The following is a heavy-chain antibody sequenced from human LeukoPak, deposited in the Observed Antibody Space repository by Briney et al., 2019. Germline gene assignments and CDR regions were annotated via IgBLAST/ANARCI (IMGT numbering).Heavy chain of an antibody. D-gene: IGHD3-9*01. J-gene: IGHJ4*02. CDR3: ARDHSYYDILTGYSPGRFDY. CDR2: VYTSGPT. V-gene: IGHV4-4*07. CDR1: GGSIHSYY. Sequence: PSETLSLTCNVSGGSIHSYYWHWIRQPAGQGLVWIGRVYTSGPTIYNPALKSRVTMSVDASKNLLSLKVTSVSAADTAVYYCARDHSYYDILTGYSPGRFDYWGQGTLVTVSS.